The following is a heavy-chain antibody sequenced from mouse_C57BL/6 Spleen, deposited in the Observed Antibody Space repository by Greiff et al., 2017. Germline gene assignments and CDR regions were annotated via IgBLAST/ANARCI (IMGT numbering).Heavy chain of an antibody. CDR2: INPNNGGT. Sequence: VQLQQSGPELVKPGASVKISCKASGYTFTDYYMNWVKQSHGKSLEWIGDINPNNGGTSYNQKFKGKATLTLDKSSSTAYMELRSLTSEDSAVYYCARRVGSWDLGGYAMDYWGQGTSVTVSS. V-gene: IGHV1-26*01. D-gene: IGHD4-1*01. J-gene: IGHJ4*01. CDR3: ARRVGSWDLGGYAMDY. CDR1: GYTFTDYY.